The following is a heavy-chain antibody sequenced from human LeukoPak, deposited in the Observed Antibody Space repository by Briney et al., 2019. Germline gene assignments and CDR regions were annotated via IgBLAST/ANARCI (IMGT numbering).Heavy chain of an antibody. J-gene: IGHJ1*01. Sequence: GGSLRLSCAASGFTFSSYGMHWVRQAPGKGLEWVAVISYDGSNKYYADSVKGRSTISRDNSKNTLYLQMNSLRAEDTAVYYCARPYSSGWYVDFQHWGQGTLVTVSS. D-gene: IGHD6-19*01. CDR2: ISYDGSNK. CDR1: GFTFSSYG. CDR3: ARPYSSGWYVDFQH. V-gene: IGHV3-30*03.